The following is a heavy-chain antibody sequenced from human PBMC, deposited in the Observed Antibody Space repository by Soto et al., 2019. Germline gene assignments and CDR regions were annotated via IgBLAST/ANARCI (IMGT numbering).Heavy chain of an antibody. CDR1: GYAFGDYD. Sequence: QVQLVQSGAEVQRPGASVKVSCRASGYAFGDYDISWVRQAPGQGLEWMGWMNPNSANTGYAQKFQGRVSMTRDMSISTAYMELSRLSPEDTAIYYCARMATYGTLNWFDSWGQGALVTVSS. J-gene: IGHJ5*01. D-gene: IGHD1-1*01. V-gene: IGHV1-8*01. CDR3: ARMATYGTLNWFDS. CDR2: MNPNSANT.